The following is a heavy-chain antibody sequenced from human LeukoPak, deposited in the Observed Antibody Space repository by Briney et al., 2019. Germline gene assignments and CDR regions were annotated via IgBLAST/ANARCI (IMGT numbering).Heavy chain of an antibody. CDR1: GFTFSSYG. Sequence: GGSLRLSCAASGFTFSSYGMHWVRQAPGKGLEWVAFIRYDGSNKYYADSVKGRFTISRDNSKNTLYLQMNSLRAEDTAVYYCANLWGITMVRGVTLDYWGQGTLVTVSS. D-gene: IGHD3-10*01. CDR3: ANLWGITMVRGVTLDY. CDR2: IRYDGSNK. J-gene: IGHJ4*02. V-gene: IGHV3-30*02.